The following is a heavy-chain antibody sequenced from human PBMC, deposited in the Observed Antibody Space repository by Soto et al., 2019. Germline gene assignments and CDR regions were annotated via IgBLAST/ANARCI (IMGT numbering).Heavy chain of an antibody. D-gene: IGHD6-19*01. CDR3: ARGDDSSGWYNYCDY. CDR2: ISSSSSTI. Sequence: GGSLRLSCAASGFTFSTYTMNWVRQAPGKGLEWVSYISSSSSTIYYADSVKGRFTISRDNAKNSLYLQMNSLRDEDTAVYYCARGDDSSGWYNYCDYWGQGTLVTVSS. CDR1: GFTFSTYT. V-gene: IGHV3-48*02. J-gene: IGHJ4*02.